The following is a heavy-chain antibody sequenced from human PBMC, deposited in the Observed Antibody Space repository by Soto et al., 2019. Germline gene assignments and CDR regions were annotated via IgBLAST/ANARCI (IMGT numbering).Heavy chain of an antibody. CDR2: INPNSGGT. V-gene: IGHV1-2*04. CDR1: GYTFTGYY. CDR3: ARDPPGSGPNFDN. D-gene: IGHD2-15*01. J-gene: IGHJ4*02. Sequence: ASVKVSCKASGYTFTGYYMHWVRQAPGQGLEWMGWINPNSGGTNYAQKFQGWVTMTRDTSISTAYMELSRLRSDDTAVYYCARDPPGSGPNFDNWGQGTLVTVSS.